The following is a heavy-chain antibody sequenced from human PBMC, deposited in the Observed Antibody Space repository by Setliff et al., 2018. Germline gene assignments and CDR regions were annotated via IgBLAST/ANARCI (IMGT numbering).Heavy chain of an antibody. D-gene: IGHD1-7*01. CDR2: IDWDGDK. J-gene: IGHJ4*02. CDR3: ARSRYELPHYYFDY. Sequence: SGPTLVNPTQTLTLTCTFSGFSLTTSGTCVTWIRQPPGRALEWLARIDWDGDKYYNTSLRTRLTLSKDTSKNQVFLTMTNMDPVDTATYYCARSRYELPHYYFDYWGQGILVTVSS. V-gene: IGHV2-70*11. CDR1: GFSLTTSGTC.